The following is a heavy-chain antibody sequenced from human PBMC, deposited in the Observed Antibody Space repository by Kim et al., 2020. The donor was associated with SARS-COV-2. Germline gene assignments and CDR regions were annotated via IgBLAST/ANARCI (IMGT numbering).Heavy chain of an antibody. D-gene: IGHD3-10*01. Sequence: SETLSLTCTVSGGSISSYYWSWIRQPPGKGLEWIGYIYYSGSTNYNPSLKSRVTISVDTSKNQFSLKLSSVTAADTAVYYCARAMRHYGSGSYYGNWFDPWGQGTLVTVSS. CDR1: GGSISSYY. V-gene: IGHV4-59*01. CDR3: ARAMRHYGSGSYYGNWFDP. CDR2: IYYSGST. J-gene: IGHJ5*02.